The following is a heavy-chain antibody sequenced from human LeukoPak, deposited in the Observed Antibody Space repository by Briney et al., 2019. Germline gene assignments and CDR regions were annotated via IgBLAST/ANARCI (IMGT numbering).Heavy chain of an antibody. V-gene: IGHV3-9*03. CDR3: AKGTWIQLWSLFDY. CDR2: IRWNSGSI. Sequence: GRSLRLSCAASGFTFDDYAMHWVRQAPGKGLEWVSGIRWNSGSIGYADSVKGRFTISRDNAKNSLYLQMNSLRAEDMALYYCAKGTWIQLWSLFDYWGQGTLVTVSS. CDR1: GFTFDDYA. J-gene: IGHJ4*02. D-gene: IGHD5-18*01.